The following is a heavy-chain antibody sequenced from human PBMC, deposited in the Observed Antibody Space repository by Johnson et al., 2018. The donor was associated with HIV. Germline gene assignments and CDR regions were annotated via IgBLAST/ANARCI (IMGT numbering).Heavy chain of an antibody. D-gene: IGHD1-26*01. V-gene: IGHV3-13*01. Sequence: VQLVESGGGLIQPGGSLRLSCAASGFTVSSYDMHWVRQATGKGLEWVSAIGTAGDTYYPGSVKGRFTISRENAKNSLYLQMNSLRAEDTDLYYCARGAVGGTTYAFDIWGQGTMVTVSS. CDR3: ARGAVGGTTYAFDI. J-gene: IGHJ3*02. CDR2: IGTAGDT. CDR1: GFTVSSYD.